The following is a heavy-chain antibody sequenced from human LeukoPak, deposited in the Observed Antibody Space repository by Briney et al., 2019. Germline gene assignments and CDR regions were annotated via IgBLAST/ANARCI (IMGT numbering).Heavy chain of an antibody. V-gene: IGHV3-49*03. Sequence: GRSLRLSCTASGFTFGDYAMSWFRQAPGKGLEWVGFIRSKAYGGTTEYAASVKGRITISRDDSKSIVYLQMNSLKTEDTAVYYCAKDVKRGIAVAGRGGVFDYWGQGTLVTVSS. J-gene: IGHJ4*02. CDR2: IRSKAYGGTT. CDR3: AKDVKRGIAVAGRGGVFDY. D-gene: IGHD6-19*01. CDR1: GFTFGDYA.